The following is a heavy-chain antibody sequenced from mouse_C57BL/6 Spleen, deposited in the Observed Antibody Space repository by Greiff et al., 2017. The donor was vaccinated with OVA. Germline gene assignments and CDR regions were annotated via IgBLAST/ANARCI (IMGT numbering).Heavy chain of an antibody. CDR1: GFTFSDYY. Sequence: EVKLVESEGGLVQPGSSMKLSCTASGFTFSDYYMAWVRQVPEKGLEWVANINYDGSSTYYLDSLKSRFIISRDNAKNILYLQMSSLKSEDTATYYCARLGYCSSLYYYAMDYWGQGTSVTVSS. CDR3: ARLGYCSSLYYYAMDY. CDR2: INYDGSST. D-gene: IGHD1-1*01. V-gene: IGHV5-16*01. J-gene: IGHJ4*01.